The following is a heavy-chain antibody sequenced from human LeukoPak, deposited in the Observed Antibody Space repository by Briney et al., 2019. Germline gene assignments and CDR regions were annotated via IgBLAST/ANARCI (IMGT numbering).Heavy chain of an antibody. CDR1: GYTFTSYG. V-gene: IGHV1-18*01. Sequence: ASVKVSCKASGYTFTSYGISWVRQAPGQGLEWMGWISAYNGNTNYAQKLQGRVTMTTGTSTSTAYMELRSLRSGDTAVYYCARGWYYYDSSGYYTDAAWFDPWGQGTLVTVSS. CDR3: ARGWYYYDSSGYYTDAAWFDP. D-gene: IGHD3-22*01. J-gene: IGHJ5*02. CDR2: ISAYNGNT.